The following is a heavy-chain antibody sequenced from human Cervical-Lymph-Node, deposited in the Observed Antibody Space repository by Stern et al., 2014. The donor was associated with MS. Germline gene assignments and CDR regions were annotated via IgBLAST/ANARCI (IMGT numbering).Heavy chain of an antibody. D-gene: IGHD3-9*01. CDR3: ARVRYDILGAYNWFDP. CDR2: IIPIFGTA. J-gene: IGHJ5*02. CDR1: GGTFSSYA. Sequence: VQLVESGAEVKKPGSSVKVSRKASGGTFSSYAISWVRQAPGQGLEWMGGIIPIFGTANYAQKFQGRVTITADESTSTAYMELSSLRSEDTAVYYCARVRYDILGAYNWFDPWGQGTLVTVSS. V-gene: IGHV1-69*01.